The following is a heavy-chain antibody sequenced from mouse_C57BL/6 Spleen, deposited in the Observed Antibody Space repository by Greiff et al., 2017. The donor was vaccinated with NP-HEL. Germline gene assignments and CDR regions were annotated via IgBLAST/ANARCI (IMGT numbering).Heavy chain of an antibody. D-gene: IGHD2-3*01. Sequence: EVMLVESGGGLVKPGGSLKLSCAASGFTFSSYAMSWVRQTPEKRLEWVATISDGGSYTYYPDNVKGRFTISRDNAKNNLYLQMSHLKSEDTAMYYCAREGSGYYYWGQGTTLTVSS. CDR1: GFTFSSYA. J-gene: IGHJ2*01. CDR3: AREGSGYYY. V-gene: IGHV5-4*01. CDR2: ISDGGSYT.